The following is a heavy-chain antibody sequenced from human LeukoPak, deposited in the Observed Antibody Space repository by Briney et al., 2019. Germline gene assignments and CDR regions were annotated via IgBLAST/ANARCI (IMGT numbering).Heavy chain of an antibody. J-gene: IGHJ3*02. V-gene: IGHV4-34*01. D-gene: IGHD1-20*01. CDR3: ARDRWSHNWNPLDAFDI. Sequence: SETLSLTCAVYGGSFSGYYWSWIRQPPGKGLEWIGEINHSGSTNYNPSLKSRVTISVDTSKNQFSLKLSSVTAADTAVYYCARDRWSHNWNPLDAFDIWGQGTMVTVSS. CDR1: GGSFSGYY. CDR2: INHSGST.